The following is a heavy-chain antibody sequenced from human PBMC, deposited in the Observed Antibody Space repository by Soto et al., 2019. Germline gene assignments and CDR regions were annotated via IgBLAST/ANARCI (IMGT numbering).Heavy chain of an antibody. CDR1: GFTFSSYA. V-gene: IGHV3-30-3*01. Sequence: SLTLSCAASGFTFSSYAMHWVRQAPGKGLEWVAVISYDGSNKYYADSVKGRFTISRDNSKNSLYLQMNSLRAEDTALYYCAKDSGSYHFEYWGQGTLVTVSS. CDR3: AKDSGSYHFEY. J-gene: IGHJ4*02. CDR2: ISYDGSNK. D-gene: IGHD1-26*01.